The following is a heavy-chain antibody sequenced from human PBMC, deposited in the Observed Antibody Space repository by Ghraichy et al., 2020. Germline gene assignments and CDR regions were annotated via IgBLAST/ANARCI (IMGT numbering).Heavy chain of an antibody. CDR1: GGSISSRSYY. CDR2: ISYSGRT. Sequence: SETLSLTCTVSGGSISSRSYYWGWIRQPPGKGLEWIGSISYSGRTYYNPSLKSRVIISVDTSKNQFSLNLSSVTAADTAVYYCARPPNRGLFDIWGQGTMVTVAS. J-gene: IGHJ3*02. V-gene: IGHV4-39*01. D-gene: IGHD2/OR15-2a*01. CDR3: ARPPNRGLFDI.